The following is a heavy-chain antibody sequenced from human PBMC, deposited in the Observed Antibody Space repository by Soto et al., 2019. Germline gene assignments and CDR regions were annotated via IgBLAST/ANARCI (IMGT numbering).Heavy chain of an antibody. CDR2: ISAYNGNT. CDR1: GGTFSSYA. Sequence: GASVKVSCKASGGTFSSYAISWVRQAPGQGLEWMGWISAYNGNTNYAQKLQGRVTMTTDTSTSTAYMELRSLRSDDTAVYYCARDISRGYFDYWGQGTLVTVSS. D-gene: IGHD3-10*01. J-gene: IGHJ4*02. V-gene: IGHV1-18*01. CDR3: ARDISRGYFDY.